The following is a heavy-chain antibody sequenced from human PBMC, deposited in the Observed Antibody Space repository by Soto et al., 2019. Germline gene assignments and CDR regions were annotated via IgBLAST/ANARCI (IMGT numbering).Heavy chain of an antibody. Sequence: GGSLRLSCVASGFTFTNYWMHWVRQAPGKGLVWVSYINSSGTNTNYADSVKGRFTISRDNSKNTLFLQMNSLRAEDTAVYFCAKSPSVVLVPSSLGGNNWFDPWGQGTPVTVSS. CDR2: INSSGTNT. D-gene: IGHD3-10*01. CDR1: GFTFTNYW. V-gene: IGHV3-74*01. J-gene: IGHJ5*02. CDR3: AKSPSVVLVPSSLGGNNWFDP.